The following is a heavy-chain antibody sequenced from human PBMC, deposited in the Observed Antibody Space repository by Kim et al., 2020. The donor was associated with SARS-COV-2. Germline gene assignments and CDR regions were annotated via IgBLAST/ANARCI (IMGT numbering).Heavy chain of an antibody. CDR1: GFTFSSYG. CDR2: IWYDGSNK. V-gene: IGHV3-33*01. Sequence: GGSLRLSCAASGFTFSSYGMHWVRQAPGKGLEWVAVIWYDGSNKYYADSVKGRFTISRDNSKNTLYLQMNSLRAEDTAVYYCARVRGSGYYYYGMDVWGQGTTVTVSS. CDR3: ARVRGSGYYYYGMDV. J-gene: IGHJ6*02. D-gene: IGHD3-10*01.